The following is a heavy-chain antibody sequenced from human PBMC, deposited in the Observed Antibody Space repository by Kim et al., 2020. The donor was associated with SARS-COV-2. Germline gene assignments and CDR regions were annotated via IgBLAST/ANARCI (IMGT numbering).Heavy chain of an antibody. CDR2: ISEDGKRM. CDR1: GFTFRSQN. CDR3: VRGMTPTGCC. J-gene: IGHJ1*01. V-gene: IGHV3-74*01. Sequence: GGSLRLSCAASGFTFRSQNMHWVRQTPEKGLVWVSRISEDGKRMDYADSVEGRFTISRDNAKNTLYLQMNSLRVEDTAVYYCVRGMTPTGCCWGQGTQVTVSS. D-gene: IGHD3-10*01.